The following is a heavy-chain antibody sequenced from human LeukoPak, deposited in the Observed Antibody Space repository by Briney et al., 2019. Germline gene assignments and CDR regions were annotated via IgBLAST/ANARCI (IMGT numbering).Heavy chain of an antibody. D-gene: IGHD3-22*01. Sequence: SEALSLTCAVSGGSISSGGYSWSWLRQPPGKGLEWIGYIYHSGSTYYNPSLKSRVTISVDRSKNQFSLKLSSVTAADTAVYYCARAPTTYDSSGYWDYWGQGTLVTVSS. V-gene: IGHV4-30-2*01. CDR1: GGSISSGGYS. CDR3: ARAPTTYDSSGYWDY. J-gene: IGHJ4*02. CDR2: IYHSGST.